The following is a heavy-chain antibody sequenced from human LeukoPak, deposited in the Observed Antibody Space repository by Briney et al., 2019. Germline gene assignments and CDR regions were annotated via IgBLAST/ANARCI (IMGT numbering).Heavy chain of an antibody. D-gene: IGHD2-2*02. CDR2: IIPIFGTA. CDR3: ARGYCSSTSCYRLSWFDP. CDR1: GGTFSSYA. Sequence: GSSVKVSCKASGGTFSSYAISWVRQAPGQGLEWMGGIIPIFGTANYAQKFQGRVTITADESTSTAYMELSSLRSEDTAVYHCARGYCSSTSCYRLSWFDPWGQGTLVTVSS. J-gene: IGHJ5*02. V-gene: IGHV1-69*01.